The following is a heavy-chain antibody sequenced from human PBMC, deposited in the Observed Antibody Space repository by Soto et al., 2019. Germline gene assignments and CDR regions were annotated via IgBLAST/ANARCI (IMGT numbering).Heavy chain of an antibody. Sequence: VQLLESGGGLVQPGGSLRLSCAASGFTFRDYAMNWVRLSPGKVLEWVSDISGNGNSARYAASVKGRFTISRDNSKDTLYLQMNSLRVDDTAVYYCGKERRGSGWSVCNFWGQGSLVTVSS. V-gene: IGHV3-23*01. CDR1: GFTFRDYA. D-gene: IGHD6-19*01. CDR2: ISGNGNSA. J-gene: IGHJ4*02. CDR3: GKERRGSGWSVCNF.